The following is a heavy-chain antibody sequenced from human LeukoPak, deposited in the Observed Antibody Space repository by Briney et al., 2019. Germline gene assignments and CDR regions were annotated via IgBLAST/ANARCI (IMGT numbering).Heavy chain of an antibody. D-gene: IGHD2-15*01. Sequence: GGSLRLSCAASGFIFDDYAMHWVRQVPGKGLEWVSLITWDGGTTYYTDSVKGRFTISRDNSKNSLYLQMNSLRVEDTALYYCAKDGVVAALGDNWFDSWGQGTLVTVSS. CDR2: ITWDGGTT. V-gene: IGHV3-43D*03. J-gene: IGHJ5*01. CDR3: AKDGVVAALGDNWFDS. CDR1: GFIFDDYA.